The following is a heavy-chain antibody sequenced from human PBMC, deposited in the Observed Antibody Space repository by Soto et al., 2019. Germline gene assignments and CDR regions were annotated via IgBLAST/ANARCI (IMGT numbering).Heavy chain of an antibody. CDR3: ARSPHYYYYYYMDV. V-gene: IGHV4-34*01. Sequence: SETLSLTCAVYGGSFSGYYWSWIRQPPGKGLEWIGEINHSGSTNYNPSLKSRVTISVDTSKNQFSLKLSSVTAADTAVCYCARSPHYYYYYYMDVWGKGTTVTVSS. CDR1: GGSFSGYY. CDR2: INHSGST. J-gene: IGHJ6*03.